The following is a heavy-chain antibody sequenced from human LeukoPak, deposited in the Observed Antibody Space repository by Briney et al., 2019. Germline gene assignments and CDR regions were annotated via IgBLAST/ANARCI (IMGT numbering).Heavy chain of an antibody. CDR3: ARDRGYSGYDFFDY. Sequence: PGGSLRLSCAASGFTFSSYAMQWVRQAPGKGLEGGAVISYDGSNKYYADSVKGRFTISRDNSKNTLYLQMNSLRAEDTAVYYCARDRGYSGYDFFDYWGQGTLVTVSS. CDR2: ISYDGSNK. V-gene: IGHV3-30*04. CDR1: GFTFSSYA. J-gene: IGHJ4*02. D-gene: IGHD5-12*01.